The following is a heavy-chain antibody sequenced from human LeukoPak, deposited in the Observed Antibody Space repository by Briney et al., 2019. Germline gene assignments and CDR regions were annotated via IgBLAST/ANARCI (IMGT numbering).Heavy chain of an antibody. CDR3: ARELGGNGFQH. CDR2: IIPIFGTA. V-gene: IGHV1-69*05. Sequence: SVKVSCKASGGTFSSYAISWVRQAPGQGLEWMGRIIPIFGTANYAQKFQGRVTITTNESTSTAYMELSSLRSEDTAVCYCARELGGNGFQHWGQGTLVTVSS. CDR1: GGTFSSYA. J-gene: IGHJ1*01. D-gene: IGHD4-23*01.